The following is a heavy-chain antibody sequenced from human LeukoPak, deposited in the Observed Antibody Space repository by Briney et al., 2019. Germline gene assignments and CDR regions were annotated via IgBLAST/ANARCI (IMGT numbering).Heavy chain of an antibody. V-gene: IGHV1-2*02. J-gene: IGHJ4*02. Sequence: ASVKVSCKASGYTFTDYYIHWVRQAPGQGLEWMGGINPNSGRTHSAQKFQGRVTMTSDTSISTAYMELSRLRSDDTAVYYCARGRRDCSSTSCLYYFDYWGQGTLVTVSS. CDR2: INPNSGRT. CDR3: ARGRRDCSSTSCLYYFDY. CDR1: GYTFTDYY. D-gene: IGHD2-2*01.